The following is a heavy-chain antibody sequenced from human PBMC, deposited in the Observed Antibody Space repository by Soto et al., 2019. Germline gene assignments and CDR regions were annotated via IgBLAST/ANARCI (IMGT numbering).Heavy chain of an antibody. CDR1: EFTFSTYS. J-gene: IGHJ6*02. CDR3: ARDGRHLLVDYYAYYGTDV. D-gene: IGHD3-10*01. CDR2: ISSSSRYI. Sequence: EVQLVESGGGLVKPGGSLRLSCVASEFTFSTYSMIWVRQAPGKGLEWGSSISSSSRYIYYADSVRGRFTISRDNAENSVYLQTNNLRAADTAVYYCARDGRHLLVDYYAYYGTDVWGQGTTVTVSS. V-gene: IGHV3-21*01.